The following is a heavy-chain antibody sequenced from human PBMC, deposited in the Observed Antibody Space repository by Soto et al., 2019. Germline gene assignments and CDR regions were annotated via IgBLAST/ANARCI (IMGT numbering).Heavy chain of an antibody. CDR2: IAGGGVPT. CDR3: TGSYSDAFDY. CDR1: GFTFSAYS. Sequence: EVQLVESGGGLVRPGASLRLSCVASGFTFSAYSMNWVRQTPGRSLEWNAHIAGGGVPTYYAASVKGRFTISRDKGKNSLYRQMTTLKGEGSGIYYCTGSYSDAFDYWGPGALVTVSS. V-gene: IGHV3-48*01. D-gene: IGHD2-21*01. J-gene: IGHJ4*02.